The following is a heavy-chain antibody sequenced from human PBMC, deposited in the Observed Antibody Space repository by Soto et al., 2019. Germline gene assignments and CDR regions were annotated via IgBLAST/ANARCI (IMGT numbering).Heavy chain of an antibody. J-gene: IGHJ5*02. CDR2: IYYSGST. Sequence: PSETLSLTCTVSGGSISSYYWSWIRQPPGKGLEWIGYIYYSGSTNYNPSLKSRVTISVDTSKNQFSLKLSSVTAADTAVYYCAREVFNYYDSSGYRQSWFDPWGQGTLVTVSS. CDR1: GGSISSYY. V-gene: IGHV4-59*01. D-gene: IGHD3-22*01. CDR3: AREVFNYYDSSGYRQSWFDP.